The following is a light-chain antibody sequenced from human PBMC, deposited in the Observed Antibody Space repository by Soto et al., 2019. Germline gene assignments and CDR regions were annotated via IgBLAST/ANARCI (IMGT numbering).Light chain of an antibody. CDR1: QSVSSSY. J-gene: IGKJ4*01. CDR3: QQYGDSPT. CDR2: GAS. V-gene: IGKV3-20*01. Sequence: EIVLTQSPGTLSLSPGERGTLSCRASQSVSSSYLAWYQQIPGQAPRLLMYGASNRATGIPDRFSGGGSGTDFTLTISRLEPEDFAVYYCQQYGDSPTFGGGTKVEIK.